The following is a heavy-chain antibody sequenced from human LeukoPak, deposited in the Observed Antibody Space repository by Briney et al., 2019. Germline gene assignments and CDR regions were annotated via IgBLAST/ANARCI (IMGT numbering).Heavy chain of an antibody. D-gene: IGHD6-6*01. V-gene: IGHV4-59*11. CDR3: TRGLAARPGLFDP. CDR2: IYYSGST. J-gene: IGHJ5*02. Sequence: PSETLSLTCTVSGGSISSHYWSWIRQPPGKGLEWIGYIYYSGSTNYNPSLKSRVTISVDTSKNQFSLKLSSVTAADTAVYYCTRGLAARPGLFDPWGQGTLVTVSS. CDR1: GGSISSHY.